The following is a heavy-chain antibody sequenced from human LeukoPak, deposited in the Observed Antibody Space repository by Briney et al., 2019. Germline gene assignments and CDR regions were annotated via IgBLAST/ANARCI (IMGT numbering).Heavy chain of an antibody. CDR2: IYYSGST. CDR3: ARDPLGAWFGEFGPEWPYGMDV. V-gene: IGHV4-31*03. J-gene: IGHJ6*02. Sequence: PSQTLSLTCTVSGGSISSGGYYWSWIRQHPGKGLEWIGYIYYSGSTYYNPSLKSRVTISVDTSKNQFSLKLSSVTAADTAVYYCARDPLGAWFGEFGPEWPYGMDVWGQGTTVTVSS. CDR1: GGSISSGGYY. D-gene: IGHD3-10*01.